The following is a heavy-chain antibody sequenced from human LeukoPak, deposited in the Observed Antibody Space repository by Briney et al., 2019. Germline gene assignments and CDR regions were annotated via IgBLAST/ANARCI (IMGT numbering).Heavy chain of an antibody. CDR3: ARGPTGTRSWFDP. Sequence: SVKVSCKASGGTFSSYAISWVRQAPGQGLEWMGGIIPIFGTANYAQKFQGRVTITTDESTSTAYMELSSLRSEDTAVYYCARGPTGTRSWFDPWGQGTLVTVSS. D-gene: IGHD1/OR15-1a*01. CDR2: IIPIFGTA. CDR1: GGTFSSYA. J-gene: IGHJ5*02. V-gene: IGHV1-69*05.